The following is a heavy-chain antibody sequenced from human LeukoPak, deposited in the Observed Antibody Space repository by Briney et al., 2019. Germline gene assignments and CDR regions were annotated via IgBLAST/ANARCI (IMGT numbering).Heavy chain of an antibody. D-gene: IGHD3-22*01. CDR2: IYGGGNT. J-gene: IGHJ5*02. Sequence: GGSLRLSCAASGFTVSSNYLNWVRQAPGKGLEWVSVIYGGGNTYYADSVKGRITISGDNSKNTVFLQMNSLRAEDTAVYYCARASFYYDARVLDPWGQGALVTVSS. CDR1: GFTVSSNY. V-gene: IGHV3-53*01. CDR3: ARASFYYDARVLDP.